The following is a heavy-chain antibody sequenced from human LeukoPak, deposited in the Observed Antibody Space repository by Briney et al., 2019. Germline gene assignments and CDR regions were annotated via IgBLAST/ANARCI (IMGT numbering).Heavy chain of an antibody. J-gene: IGHJ4*02. V-gene: IGHV4-39*01. CDR3: ARHREDIVVVPFDY. CDR2: IYYSGNT. Sequence: MSSETLSLTCTVSGGSISSSSYYWGWIRQPPGKGLEWIGSIYYSGNTYYNPSLKSRVTISVDKSKNQFSLRLSSVTAADTAVYYCARHREDIVVVPFDYWGQGTLVTVPS. D-gene: IGHD2-2*01. CDR1: GGSISSSSYY.